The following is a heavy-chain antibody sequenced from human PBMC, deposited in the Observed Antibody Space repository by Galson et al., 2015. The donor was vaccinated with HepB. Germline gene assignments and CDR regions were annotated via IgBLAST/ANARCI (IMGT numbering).Heavy chain of an antibody. CDR3: AKGYGLFDS. CDR2: IMGSGDST. CDR1: GFAFHSHA. J-gene: IGHJ5*01. D-gene: IGHD5-18*01. Sequence: SLRLSCAASGFAFHSHAMSWVRQAPGRGLEWISGIMGSGDSTFYGDSVKGRFTISRDNANNMLYLQMDSLRAEDAGLYFCAKGYGLFDSWGPGTLVTVSS. V-gene: IGHV3-23*01.